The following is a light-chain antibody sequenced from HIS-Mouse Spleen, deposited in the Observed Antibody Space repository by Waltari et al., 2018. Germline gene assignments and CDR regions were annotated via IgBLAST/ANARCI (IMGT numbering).Light chain of an antibody. CDR1: QSLVHSDGNTY. V-gene: IGKV2-30*02. CDR2: KVS. Sequence: DVVMTQSPLSLPVTLGQPASISCRSSQSLVHSDGNTYLNWFQQRPGQSPRRLIYKVSNRDSGVPDRFSGSGSGTDFTLKISRVEAEDVGVYYCMQGTHWPPVAFGLGTKLEIK. CDR3: MQGTHWPPVA. J-gene: IGKJ2*01.